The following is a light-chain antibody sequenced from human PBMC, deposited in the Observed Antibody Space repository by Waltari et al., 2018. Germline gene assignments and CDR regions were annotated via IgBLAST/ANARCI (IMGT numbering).Light chain of an antibody. Sequence: SSELTQDPAVSVALGQTVRITCQGDSLRSYYASWYQQKPGQAPVLVIYGKNNRPSVIPDRFSGSSSGNTASLTSTGAQAEDEADYYGNSRDSSGNHLVFGGGTKLTVL. CDR1: SLRSYY. J-gene: IGLJ3*02. CDR3: NSRDSSGNHLV. V-gene: IGLV3-19*01. CDR2: GKN.